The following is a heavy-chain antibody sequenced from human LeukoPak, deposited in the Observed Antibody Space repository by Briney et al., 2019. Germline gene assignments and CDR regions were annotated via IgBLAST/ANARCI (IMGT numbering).Heavy chain of an antibody. J-gene: IGHJ4*02. D-gene: IGHD2-2*01. CDR2: INSNGGST. V-gene: IGHV3-64*01. CDR1: GFTFSSYA. Sequence: GGSLRLSCAASGFTFSSYAMHWVRQAPGKGLEYVSAINSNGGSTYYANSVKGRFTISRDNSKNTLYLQMGSLRAEDMAVYYCARRYCSSTSCYQFDYWGPGTLVTVSS. CDR3: ARRYCSSTSCYQFDY.